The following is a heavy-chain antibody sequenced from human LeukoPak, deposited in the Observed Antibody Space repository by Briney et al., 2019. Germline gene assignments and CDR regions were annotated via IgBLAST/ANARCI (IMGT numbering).Heavy chain of an antibody. Sequence: ASVKVSCKASGHTFTGYYMHWVRQAPGQGLEWMGWINPNSGGTNYAQKFQGRVTMTRDTSISTAYMELSRLRSDDTAVYYCARDREQWLVRGAFDIWGQGTMVTVSS. V-gene: IGHV1-2*02. CDR2: INPNSGGT. D-gene: IGHD6-19*01. CDR1: GHTFTGYY. CDR3: ARDREQWLVRGAFDI. J-gene: IGHJ3*02.